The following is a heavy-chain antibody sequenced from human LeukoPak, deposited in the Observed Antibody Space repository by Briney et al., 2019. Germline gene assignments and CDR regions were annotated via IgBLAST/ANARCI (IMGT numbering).Heavy chain of an antibody. CDR1: GFTFSSYA. CDR2: IIDTGHSA. D-gene: IGHD2/OR15-2a*01. V-gene: IGHV3-23*01. J-gene: IGHJ4*02. CDR3: AKDRGHPYIIYFIDY. Sequence: GGSLRLSCAASGFTFSSYAMTWVRQAPGKGLEWVSTIIDTGHSAYYADSVKGRFTISRDSSKNTLYLQMNSLRAEDTAVYYCAKDRGHPYIIYFIDYWGQGTLVTVSS.